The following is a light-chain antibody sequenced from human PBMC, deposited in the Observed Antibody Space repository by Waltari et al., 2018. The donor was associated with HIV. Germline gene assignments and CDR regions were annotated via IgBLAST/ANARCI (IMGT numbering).Light chain of an antibody. CDR3: AAWDDSLNGDVV. CDR2: TNN. V-gene: IGLV1-44*01. Sequence: QSVLTQPPSASGTPGQRVTISCSGTSPAIGRHTVNWYQQLPGTAPRLLIYTNNQRPSGVPDRFSGSKSGTSASLVISGLQSEDEADYFCAAWDDSLNGDVVFGGGTKLTVL. J-gene: IGLJ2*01. CDR1: SPAIGRHT.